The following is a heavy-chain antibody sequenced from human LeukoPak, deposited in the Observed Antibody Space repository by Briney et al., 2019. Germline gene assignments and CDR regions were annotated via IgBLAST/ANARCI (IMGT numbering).Heavy chain of an antibody. Sequence: SXXASGXXFTXYGXSWVRQAPXQGLGWXXXISAYNGYTNYAQKLQGRVTMTTDTSTSTAYMELRSLRSDDTAVYYCARDNVLRSADAFDIWGQGTMVTVSS. CDR2: ISAYNGYT. V-gene: IGHV1-18*01. CDR1: GXXFTXYG. J-gene: IGHJ3*02. D-gene: IGHD3-3*01. CDR3: ARDNVLRSADAFDI.